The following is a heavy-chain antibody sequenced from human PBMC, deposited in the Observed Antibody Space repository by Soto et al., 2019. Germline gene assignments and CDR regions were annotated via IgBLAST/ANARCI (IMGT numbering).Heavy chain of an antibody. V-gene: IGHV3-74*01. CDR2: INSDGSST. J-gene: IGHJ3*02. Sequence: EVQLLESGGGLVQPGGSLRLYCAASGFTFSSYWMHWVRQAPGKGLVWVSRINSDGSSTSYADSVKGRFTISRDNDKNPLYLQMNSLRAEDTAVNYCERGYRSGWFQVGAIDIWGQGPMVTVSS. CDR1: GFTFSSYW. D-gene: IGHD6-19*01. CDR3: ERGYRSGWFQVGAIDI.